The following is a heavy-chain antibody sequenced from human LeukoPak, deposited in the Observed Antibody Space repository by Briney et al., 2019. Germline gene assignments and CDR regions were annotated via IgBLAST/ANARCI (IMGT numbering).Heavy chain of an antibody. CDR1: GGSFSGYY. V-gene: IGHV4-34*01. CDR3: ARPSVRYYYYGMDV. CDR2: INHSGST. J-gene: IGHJ6*02. Sequence: KSSETLSLTCAVYGGSFSGYYWSWIRQPPGKGLGWIGEINHSGSTNYNPSLKSRVTISVDTSKNQFSLKLSSVTAADTAVYYCARPSVRYYYYGMDVWGQGTTVTVSS.